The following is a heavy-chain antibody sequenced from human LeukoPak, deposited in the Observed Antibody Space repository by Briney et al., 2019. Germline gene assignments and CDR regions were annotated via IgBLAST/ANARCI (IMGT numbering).Heavy chain of an antibody. V-gene: IGHV1-2*02. J-gene: IGHJ3*02. CDR2: INSNSGGT. Sequence: ASVKVSCKGSGYTLTCYYMHWLRQAPGQGLAWMGLINSNSGGTNYAQKFQGRVTMTRDTSISTAYMELSRLRSDDTAVYYCAVVWFGELADAFDIWGQGTMVTASS. CDR3: AVVWFGELADAFDI. CDR1: GYTLTCYY. D-gene: IGHD3-10*01.